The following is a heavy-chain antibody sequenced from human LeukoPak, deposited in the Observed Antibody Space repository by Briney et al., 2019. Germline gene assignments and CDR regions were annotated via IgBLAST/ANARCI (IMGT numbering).Heavy chain of an antibody. D-gene: IGHD6-19*01. J-gene: IGHJ4*02. CDR1: GYTFTSHC. V-gene: IGHV1-46*01. Sequence: ASVKVSCKASGYTFTSHCIHWVRQAPGQGLEWMGLIQPSEGVTTYAQNFQGRVTVTTDTPTSTASMALSSLRSEDTAVYYCARDRIGSSGWTGLGYWGQGTLVTVSS. CDR2: IQPSEGVT. CDR3: ARDRIGSSGWTGLGY.